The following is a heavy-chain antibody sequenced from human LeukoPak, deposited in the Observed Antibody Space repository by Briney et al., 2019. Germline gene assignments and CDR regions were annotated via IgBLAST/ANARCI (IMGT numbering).Heavy chain of an antibody. D-gene: IGHD3-10*01. J-gene: IGHJ4*02. CDR1: GFTFSSYA. CDR3: ARGRVVRGEGDYFDY. CDR2: ISYDGSNK. Sequence: GGSLRLSCAASGFTFSSYAMHWVRQAPGKGLEWVAVISYDGSNKYYADSVKGRFTISRDNSKNTLYLQMNSLRAEDTAVYYCARGRVVRGEGDYFDYWGQGTLVTVSS. V-gene: IGHV3-30-3*01.